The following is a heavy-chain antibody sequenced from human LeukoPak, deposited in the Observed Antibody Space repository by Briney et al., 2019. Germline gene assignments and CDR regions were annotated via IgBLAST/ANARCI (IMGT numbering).Heavy chain of an antibody. J-gene: IGHJ5*02. D-gene: IGHD3-10*01. CDR3: ARLIQWFGELLAREDWFDP. CDR2: IYPGDSDT. V-gene: IGHV5-51*01. Sequence: GESLKISCKGSGYSFTSYWIGWVRQMPGKGLEWMGIIYPGDSDTRYSPSFQGQVTISADKSISTAYLQWSSLKASDTAMYYFARLIQWFGELLAREDWFDPWGQGTLVTVSS. CDR1: GYSFTSYW.